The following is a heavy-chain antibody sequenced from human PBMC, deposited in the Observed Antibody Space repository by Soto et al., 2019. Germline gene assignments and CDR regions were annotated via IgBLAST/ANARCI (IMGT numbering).Heavy chain of an antibody. CDR3: AREVTTIFGVVIDD. V-gene: IGHV3-30-3*01. D-gene: IGHD3-3*01. Sequence: PGGSLRLSCAASGFTFSSYAMHWVRQAPGKGLEWVAVISYDGSNKYYADSVKGRFTISRDNSKNTLYLQMNSLRAEDTAVYYCAREVTTIFGVVIDDWGQGTLVTVSS. J-gene: IGHJ4*02. CDR2: ISYDGSNK. CDR1: GFTFSSYA.